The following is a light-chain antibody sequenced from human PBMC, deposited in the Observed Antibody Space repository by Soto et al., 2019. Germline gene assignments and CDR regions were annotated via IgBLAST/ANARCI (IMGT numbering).Light chain of an antibody. CDR1: QDINNY. CDR2: DAS. V-gene: IGKV1-33*01. J-gene: IGKJ4*01. Sequence: DIQMTQSPSSLSASVADRVTITCQASQDINNYLNWYHQKPGKAPKLLIYDASNLETGVPSRFSGSGSGTDFTFTISSLQPEDIATYYCQQYDNLPLTFGGGTKVDIK. CDR3: QQYDNLPLT.